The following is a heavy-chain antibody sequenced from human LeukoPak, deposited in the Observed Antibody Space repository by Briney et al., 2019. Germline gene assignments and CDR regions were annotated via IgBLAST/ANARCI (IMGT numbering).Heavy chain of an antibody. CDR1: GFTFSDYY. CDR3: ARKKLSLSWFGEWRYGMDV. V-gene: IGHV3-11*01. Sequence: KSGGSLRLSCAASGFTFSDYYMSWIRQAPGKGLEWVSYISSSGSTIYYADSVKGRFTISRDNAKNSLYLQMNSLRAEDTAVYYCARKKLSLSWFGEWRYGMDVWGQGTTVTVSS. D-gene: IGHD3-10*01. CDR2: ISSSGSTI. J-gene: IGHJ6*02.